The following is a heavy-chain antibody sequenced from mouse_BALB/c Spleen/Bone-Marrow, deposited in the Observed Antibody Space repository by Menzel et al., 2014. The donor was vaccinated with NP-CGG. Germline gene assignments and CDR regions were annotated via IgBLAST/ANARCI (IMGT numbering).Heavy chain of an antibody. CDR3: ARGGEYGNYFFDY. D-gene: IGHD2-10*02. CDR2: IWAGGST. Sequence: VMLVESGPGLVAPSQSLSITCTVSGFSLTSYGVHWVRQPPGKGLEWLGVIWAGGSTNYNSALMSRLSISKDNSKGQVSLKMNSLQTDDTAMYYCARGGEYGNYFFDYWGQGTTLTVSS. CDR1: GFSLTSYG. V-gene: IGHV2-9*02. J-gene: IGHJ2*01.